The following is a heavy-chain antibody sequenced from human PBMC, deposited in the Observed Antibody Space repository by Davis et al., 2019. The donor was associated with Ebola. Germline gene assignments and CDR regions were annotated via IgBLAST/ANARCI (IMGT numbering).Heavy chain of an antibody. CDR2: FDPEDGET. CDR1: GYTLTELS. J-gene: IGHJ3*02. V-gene: IGHV1-24*01. D-gene: IGHD1-26*01. CDR3: ATDRPLVGAAPMDAFDI. Sequence: ASVKVSCKVSGYTLTELSMHWVRQAPGKGLEWMGGFDPEDGETIYAQKFQGRVTMTEDTSTDTAYMELSSLRSEDTAVYYCATDRPLVGAAPMDAFDIWGQGTMVTVSS.